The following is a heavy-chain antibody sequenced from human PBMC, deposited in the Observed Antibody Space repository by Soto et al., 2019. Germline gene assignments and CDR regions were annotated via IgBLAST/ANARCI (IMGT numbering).Heavy chain of an antibody. J-gene: IGHJ4*02. D-gene: IGHD3-10*01. CDR2: INPNSGGT. Sequence: SVKVSCKASGYTFTGYYMHWVRQAPGQGLEWMGWINPNSGGTNYAQKFQGRVTMTRDTSISTAYMELSRLRSDDTAVYYCARAWVGESPLDYWGQGTLVTVSS. CDR3: ARAWVGESPLDY. CDR1: GYTFTGYY. V-gene: IGHV1-2*02.